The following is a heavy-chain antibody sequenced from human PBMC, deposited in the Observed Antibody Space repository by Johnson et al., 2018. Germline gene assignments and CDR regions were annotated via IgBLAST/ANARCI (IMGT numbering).Heavy chain of an antibody. J-gene: IGHJ6*02. Sequence: VQLVESGGVVVQPGGSLRLSCAASGFTFDDYTMHWVRQAPGKGLEWVSAISGSGGSTYYADSVKGRFTISRDNSKNTLYLQMNSLRAEDTAVYYCAKCQGGGRGPGDYYYGMDVWGQGTTVTVSS. D-gene: IGHD3-16*01. CDR1: GFTFDDYT. CDR3: AKCQGGGRGPGDYYYGMDV. CDR2: ISGSGGST. V-gene: IGHV3-23*04.